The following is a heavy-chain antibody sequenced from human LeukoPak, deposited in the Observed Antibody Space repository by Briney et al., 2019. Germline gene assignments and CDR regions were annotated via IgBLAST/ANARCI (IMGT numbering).Heavy chain of an antibody. J-gene: IGHJ4*02. CDR2: IYYSGST. V-gene: IGHV4-39*01. D-gene: IGHD6-13*01. CDR3: ARRRMRYVAAAGTTYYFDY. Sequence: SETLSLTCTVSGGSISSSSYYWGWIRQPPGKGLEWIGSIYYSGSTYYNPSLKSRVTISVDTSKNQFSLKPSFVTAADTAVYYCARRRMRYVAAAGTTYYFDYWGQGTLVTVSS. CDR1: GGSISSSSYY.